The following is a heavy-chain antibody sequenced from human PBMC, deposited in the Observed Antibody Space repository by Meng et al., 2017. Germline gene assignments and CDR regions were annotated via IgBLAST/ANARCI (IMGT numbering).Heavy chain of an antibody. CDR3: ARYGAGAVDRVVTPARAFDI. CDR1: GYSISSGYY. J-gene: IGHJ3*02. Sequence: SETLSLTCTVSGYSISSGYYWGWIRQPPGKGLEWIGSIYHSGSTYYNPSLKSRVTISVDTSKNQFSLKLSSVTAADTAVYYCARYGAGAVDRVVTPARAFDIWGQGTMVTVSS. D-gene: IGHD4-23*01. CDR2: IYHSGST. V-gene: IGHV4-38-2*02.